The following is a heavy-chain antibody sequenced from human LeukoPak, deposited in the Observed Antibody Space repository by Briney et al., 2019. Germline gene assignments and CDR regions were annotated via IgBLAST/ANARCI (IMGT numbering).Heavy chain of an antibody. D-gene: IGHD2-15*01. Sequence: ASVKVSCKVSGYTLTELSMHWVRQAPGKGLEWMGGFDPEDGETIYAQKFQGRVTMTEDTSTDTAYMELSSLRSEDTAVYYCATAAVVVAASPFDYWGQGTLVTVSS. CDR1: GYTLTELS. V-gene: IGHV1-24*01. CDR3: ATAAVVVAASPFDY. CDR2: FDPEDGET. J-gene: IGHJ4*02.